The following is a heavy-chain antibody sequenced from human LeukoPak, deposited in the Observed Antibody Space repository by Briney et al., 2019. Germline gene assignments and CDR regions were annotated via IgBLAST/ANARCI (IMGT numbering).Heavy chain of an antibody. CDR2: IWYGGSNT. V-gene: IGHV3-33*01. J-gene: IGHJ4*02. D-gene: IGHD5/OR15-5a*01. CDR1: GFTFSSYG. Sequence: GRSLRLSCAASGFTFSSYGMHWVRQAPGKGLEWVAMIWYGGSNTYYAGSVKVRFTISRDNSKNTLFLQVDSLRAEDTAVYYCARDRSTTHFDYWGQGTLVTVSS. CDR3: ARDRSTTHFDY.